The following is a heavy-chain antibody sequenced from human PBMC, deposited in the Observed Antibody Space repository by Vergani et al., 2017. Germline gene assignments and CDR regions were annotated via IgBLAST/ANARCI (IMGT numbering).Heavy chain of an antibody. CDR3: ALEMATRERE. CDR2: IYYSGST. V-gene: IGHV4-39*01. Sequence: QLQLQESGPGLVKPSETLSLTCTVSGGSISSSSYYWGWVRQPPGKGLEWIGSIYYSGSTYYNPSLKSRVTISVDTYKNQFSLKLSSVNAADTAVYYCALEMATREREWGQGTLVTVSS. J-gene: IGHJ4*02. D-gene: IGHD5-24*01. CDR1: GGSISSSSYY.